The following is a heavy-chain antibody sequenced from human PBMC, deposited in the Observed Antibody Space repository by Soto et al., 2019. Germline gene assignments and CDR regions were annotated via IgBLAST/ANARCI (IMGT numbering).Heavy chain of an antibody. Sequence: SETLPLTCAVYGGSFSGYYWSWIRQPPGKGLEWIGEINHSGSTNYNPSLKSRVTISVDTSKNQFSLKLSSVTAADTAVYHCARAESWYYYGSGSYIARGYYYGMDVWGQGTTVTVSS. V-gene: IGHV4-34*01. CDR1: GGSFSGYY. CDR3: ARAESWYYYGSGSYIARGYYYGMDV. D-gene: IGHD3-10*01. CDR2: INHSGST. J-gene: IGHJ6*02.